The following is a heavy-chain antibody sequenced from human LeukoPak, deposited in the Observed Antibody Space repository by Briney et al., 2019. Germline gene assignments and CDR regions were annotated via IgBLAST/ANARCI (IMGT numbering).Heavy chain of an antibody. V-gene: IGHV3-11*06. CDR3: ARFCASTLFQARPNWAFDI. D-gene: IGHD1-1*01. CDR2: ISSSSSNT. J-gene: IGHJ3*02. CDR1: GFTFSDYY. Sequence: GGSLRLSCAASGFTFSDYYMSWIRQAPGKGLEWVSYISSSSSNTNYADSVKGRFTISRDNAKNSLYLQMNSLRAEDTAVYYCARFCASTLFQARPNWAFDIWGEGTMGTVSS.